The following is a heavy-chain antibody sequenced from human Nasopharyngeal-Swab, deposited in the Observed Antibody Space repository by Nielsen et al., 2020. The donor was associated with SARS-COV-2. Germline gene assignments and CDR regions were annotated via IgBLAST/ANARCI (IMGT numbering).Heavy chain of an antibody. Sequence: GESLKISCAASGFTFSSYGMHWVRQAPGKGLEWVAVISYDGSNKYYADSVKGRFTISRDNSKNTLYLQMNSLRAEDPAVYYCARVDVHDAFDVWGQGTMVTVSS. CDR2: ISYDGSNK. CDR1: GFTFSSYG. V-gene: IGHV3-30*03. D-gene: IGHD3-16*01. CDR3: ARVDVHDAFDV. J-gene: IGHJ3*01.